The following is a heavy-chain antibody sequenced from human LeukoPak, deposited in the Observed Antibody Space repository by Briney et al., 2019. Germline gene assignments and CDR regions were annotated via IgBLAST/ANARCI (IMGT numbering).Heavy chain of an antibody. D-gene: IGHD3-22*01. CDR1: GFTFDDYA. CDR2: ISGDGGST. CDR3: AMNYYYDSSGYYSGAFDI. J-gene: IGHJ3*02. V-gene: IGHV3-43*02. Sequence: GGSLRLSCAASGFTFDDYAMHWVRQAPGKGLEWVPLISGDGGSTYYADSVKGRFTISRDNSKNSLYLQMNSLRTEDTALYYCAMNYYYDSSGYYSGAFDIWGQGTMVTVSS.